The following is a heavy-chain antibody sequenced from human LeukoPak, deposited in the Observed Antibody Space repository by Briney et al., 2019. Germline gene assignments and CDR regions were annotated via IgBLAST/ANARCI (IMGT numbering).Heavy chain of an antibody. D-gene: IGHD4-23*01. CDR2: ISGGGGST. CDR1: GFTFSSYA. CDR3: AKDRLSTPTAPRFDP. J-gene: IGHJ5*02. V-gene: IGHV3-23*01. Sequence: TGGSLRLSCAASGFTFSSYAMSWVRQAPGTGLEWVSVISGGGGSTSYADSVKGRFTISRDNSKNTLYLQMNSLRAEDTALYYCAKDRLSTPTAPRFDPWGQGTQVTVSS.